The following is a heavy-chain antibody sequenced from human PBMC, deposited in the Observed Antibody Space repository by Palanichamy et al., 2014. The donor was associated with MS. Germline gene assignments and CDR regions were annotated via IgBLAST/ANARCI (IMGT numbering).Heavy chain of an antibody. V-gene: IGHV3-74*01. CDR3: TRDMPQLGAD. J-gene: IGHJ4*02. D-gene: IGHD7-27*01. Sequence: EVQLVESGGGLVQPGGSLRLSCAASGFTFSSNWMHWVRQAPGKGLVWVSHINSDGTSTSYTDSVKGRFTISRDNAKNTVYLQMNSLRVDDTAMYYCTRDMPQLGADWGQGTLVTVSS. CDR2: INSDGTST. CDR1: GFTFSSNW.